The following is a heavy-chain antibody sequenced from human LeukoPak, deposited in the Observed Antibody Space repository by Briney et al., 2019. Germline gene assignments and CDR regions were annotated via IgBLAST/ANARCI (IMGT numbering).Heavy chain of an antibody. CDR3: VKDFGRVRGTPDS. CDR1: GFVFSIYT. V-gene: IGHV3-64D*06. J-gene: IGHJ4*02. Sequence: GSVRLSCSASGFVFSIYTMYWVRQTPGKGPEYVSTISGSGNGFSIYYADSVKGRFTISRDDSKSILYLQMNGLRSEDTAVYYCVKDFGRVRGTPDSWGQGTLATVSS. D-gene: IGHD3-16*01. CDR2: ISGSGNGFSI.